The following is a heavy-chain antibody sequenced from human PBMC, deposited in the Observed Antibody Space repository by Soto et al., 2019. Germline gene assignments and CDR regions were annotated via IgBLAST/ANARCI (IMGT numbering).Heavy chain of an antibody. D-gene: IGHD3-9*01. CDR2: IIVSGANT. J-gene: IGHJ4*02. V-gene: IGHV3-23*01. Sequence: DVQLLDSGGGLVQPGGSLRLSCAASGFTFNNYAMSWVRQAPGKGLEWVSTIIVSGANTYYADSLKGRFTISRDDSKNTLYLQMNSLGAEDTAVYYCAKDLGLGVIAGYPHDCWGQGTLVTVSS. CDR3: AKDLGLGVIAGYPHDC. CDR1: GFTFNNYA.